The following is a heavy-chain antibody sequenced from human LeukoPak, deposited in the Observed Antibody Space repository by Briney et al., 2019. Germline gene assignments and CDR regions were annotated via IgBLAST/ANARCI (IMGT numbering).Heavy chain of an antibody. V-gene: IGHV4-61*02. CDR3: ARAGIAVTYYYYYYYMDV. J-gene: IGHJ6*03. CDR2: IYTSGST. D-gene: IGHD6-19*01. CDR1: GGSISSGSYY. Sequence: SETLSLTCTVSGGSISSGSYYWSWIRQPAGKGLVWIGRIYTSGSTNYNPSLKSRVTISVDTSKNQFSLKLSSVTAADTAVYYCARAGIAVTYYYYYYYMDVWGKGTTVTISS.